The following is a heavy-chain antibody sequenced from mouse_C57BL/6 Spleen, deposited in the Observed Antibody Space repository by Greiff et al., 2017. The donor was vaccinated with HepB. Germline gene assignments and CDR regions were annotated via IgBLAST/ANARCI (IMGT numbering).Heavy chain of an antibody. CDR2: IDPENGDT. CDR1: GFNIKDDY. V-gene: IGHV14-4*01. Sequence: EVQLQQSGAELVRPGASVKLSCTASGFNIKDDYMHWVKQRPEQGLEWIGWIDPENGDTEYASKFQGKATITADTSSNTAYLQLSSLTSEDTAVYYCTPHYYGSSYFAYWGQGTLVTVSA. D-gene: IGHD1-1*01. J-gene: IGHJ3*01. CDR3: TPHYYGSSYFAY.